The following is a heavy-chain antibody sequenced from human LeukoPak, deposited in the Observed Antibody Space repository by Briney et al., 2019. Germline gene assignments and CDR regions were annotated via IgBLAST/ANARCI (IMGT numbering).Heavy chain of an antibody. CDR2: IYSAGTT. J-gene: IGHJ3*02. D-gene: IGHD3/OR15-3a*01. Sequence: GGSLRLSCAASGFTVSSSYMSWVRQAPGKGLEWVSVIYSAGTTYYADSVKGRFTVSRDNLKNTLYLQMNSLRAEGTAVYYCARGNDFSARAFGIWGQGTMVSVSS. V-gene: IGHV3-53*01. CDR1: GFTVSSSY. CDR3: ARGNDFSARAFGI.